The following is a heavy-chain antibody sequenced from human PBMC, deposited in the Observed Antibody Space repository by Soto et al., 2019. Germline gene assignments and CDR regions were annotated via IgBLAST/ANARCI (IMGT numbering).Heavy chain of an antibody. D-gene: IGHD6-13*01. CDR1: GFSLSNARMG. Sequence: QVTLKESGPVLVKPTETLTLTCTVSGFSLSNARMGVSWIRQPPGKALEWLAHIFSNDEKSYSTSLKSRLTISKDTSKSQVVLTMTNMDPVDTATYYCARIQDSSWSFYYYYGMDVWGQGTTVTVSS. J-gene: IGHJ6*02. CDR3: ARIQDSSWSFYYYYGMDV. CDR2: IFSNDEK. V-gene: IGHV2-26*01.